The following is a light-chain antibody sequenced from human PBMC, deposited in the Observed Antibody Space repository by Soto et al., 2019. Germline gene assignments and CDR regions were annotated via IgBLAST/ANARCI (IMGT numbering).Light chain of an antibody. J-gene: IGLJ1*01. CDR1: SSDVGGYNY. V-gene: IGLV2-14*01. CDR2: DVT. Sequence: VLTQPASVSASPGQSITISGTGTSSDVGGYNYVSWYPQHPGKAPKFMIYDVTNRPSGVSNPFSGSKSGDTASLTSSGLQPEDEADYYCSSYTTSNTRQIVFGTGXKVTVL. CDR3: SSYTTSNTRQIV.